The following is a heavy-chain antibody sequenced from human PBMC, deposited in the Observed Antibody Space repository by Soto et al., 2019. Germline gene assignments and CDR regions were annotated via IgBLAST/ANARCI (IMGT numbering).Heavy chain of an antibody. CDR3: ARGRGYSYVDAFDI. CDR1: GGTFSSYA. Sequence: GASVKVSCKASGGTFSSYAISWVRQAPGQGLEWMGGIIPIFGTANYAQKFQGRVTITADESTSTAYMELSSLRSEDTAVYYCARGRGYSYVDAFDIWGQGTIVTVSS. D-gene: IGHD5-18*01. J-gene: IGHJ3*02. V-gene: IGHV1-69*13. CDR2: IIPIFGTA.